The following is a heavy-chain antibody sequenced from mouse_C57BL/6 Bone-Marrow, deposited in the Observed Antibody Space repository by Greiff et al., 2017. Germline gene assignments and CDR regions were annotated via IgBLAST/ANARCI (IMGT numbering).Heavy chain of an antibody. CDR2: ISYDGSN. CDR1: GYSITSGYY. J-gene: IGHJ3*01. V-gene: IGHV3-6*01. D-gene: IGHD2-5*01. Sequence: EVQLKESGPGLVKPSQSLSLTCSVTGYSITSGYYWNWIRQFPGNKLEWMGYISYDGSNNYNPSLKNRISITRDTSKNQFFLTLNSVTTEDTATYYCARAGSNYVWFAYWGQGTLVTVSA. CDR3: ARAGSNYVWFAY.